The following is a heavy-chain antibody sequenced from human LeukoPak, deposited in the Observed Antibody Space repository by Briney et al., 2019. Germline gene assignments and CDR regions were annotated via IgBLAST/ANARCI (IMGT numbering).Heavy chain of an antibody. Sequence: ASVKVSCKASGYSFTVYYMHWVRQAPGQGLEWVGWINPNSGGTNYAQKFQCRVTMTRDTSISTAYMELSRLRSDDTAVYYCARDYSGTYYGGQDYWGQGTLVTVSS. J-gene: IGHJ4*02. CDR3: ARDYSGTYYGGQDY. V-gene: IGHV1-2*02. CDR2: INPNSGGT. D-gene: IGHD1-26*01. CDR1: GYSFTVYY.